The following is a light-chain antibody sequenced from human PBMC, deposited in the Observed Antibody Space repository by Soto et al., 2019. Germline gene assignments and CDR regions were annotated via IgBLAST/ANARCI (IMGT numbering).Light chain of an antibody. CDR3: SSYTGNSFYV. CDR2: EVA. CDR1: SSDISADNY. V-gene: IGLV2-14*01. Sequence: QSVLTQPASVSGSPGQSITISCTRTSSDISADNYVSWYQQHPGTAPKLIIYEVADRPSGLSNRFSGSKSGNTASLTISRLQPEDEADYYCSSYTGNSFYVFGTGTRSPS. J-gene: IGLJ1*01.